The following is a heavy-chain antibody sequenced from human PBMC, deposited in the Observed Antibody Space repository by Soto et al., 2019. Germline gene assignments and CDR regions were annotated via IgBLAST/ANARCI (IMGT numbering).Heavy chain of an antibody. CDR3: ARGFRGGDAAWFDP. J-gene: IGHJ5*02. CDR2: INAGNGNT. CDR1: GYTFTSYA. Sequence: QVQLVQSGAEVKKPGASVKVSCKASGYTFTSYAMHWVRQAPGQRLEWMGWINAGNGNTKYSQKFQRRVTITRDPSASTAYMELSSLRSEGTAVYYCARGFRGGDAAWFDPWGQGTLVTVSS. D-gene: IGHD2-21*02. V-gene: IGHV1-3*01.